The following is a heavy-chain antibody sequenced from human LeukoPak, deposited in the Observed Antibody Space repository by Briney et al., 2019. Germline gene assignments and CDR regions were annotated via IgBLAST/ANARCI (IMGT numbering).Heavy chain of an antibody. J-gene: IGHJ4*02. V-gene: IGHV4-38-2*02. CDR2: FYHSGTT. Sequence: SETLSLTFTVSGYSISSGYFWGWIRQPPGKGLEWIGSFYHSGTTYYNPSLRGRVTISVDTSNNQFSLNLTSVTAADTAVYYCARDQLMVWGQGTLVTVSS. CDR3: ARDQLMV. CDR1: GYSISSGYF. D-gene: IGHD2-8*01.